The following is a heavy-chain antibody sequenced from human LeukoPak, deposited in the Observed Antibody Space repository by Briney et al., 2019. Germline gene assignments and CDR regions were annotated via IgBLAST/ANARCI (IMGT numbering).Heavy chain of an antibody. J-gene: IGHJ4*02. CDR1: GASISSGSHF. V-gene: IGHV4-61*02. D-gene: IGHD2-15*01. Sequence: PSETLSLTCTVSGASISSGSHFWSWFRQPAGKGLEWIGRIYTSGSTNYNPSLKSRVTMSVDTSKNQFSLKLSSVTAADTAVYYCARSGSGGRNYYFDYWGQGTLVTVSS. CDR3: ARSGSGGRNYYFDY. CDR2: IYTSGST.